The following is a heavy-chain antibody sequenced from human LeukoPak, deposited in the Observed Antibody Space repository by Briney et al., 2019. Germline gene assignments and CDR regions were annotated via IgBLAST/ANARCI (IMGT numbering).Heavy chain of an antibody. Sequence: GGSLRLSCAASGFTFSSYNMNWVRQAPGKGLEWVSSITSSSTYIYYADSVRGRFTISRDNAKNSLYLQMNSLRAEDTAVYYCARGIGSSSWPLALWGQGTLVIVSS. CDR1: GFTFSSYN. CDR3: ARGIGSSSWPLAL. D-gene: IGHD6-13*01. J-gene: IGHJ4*02. V-gene: IGHV3-21*01. CDR2: ITSSSTYI.